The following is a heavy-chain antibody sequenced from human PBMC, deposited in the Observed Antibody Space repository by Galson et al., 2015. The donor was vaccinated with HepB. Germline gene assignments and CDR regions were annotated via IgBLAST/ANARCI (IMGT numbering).Heavy chain of an antibody. J-gene: IGHJ4*02. D-gene: IGHD1-26*01. Sequence: ETLSLTCTVSGGSVSSGSYYWSWIRQPPGKGLEWIGYIYYSGSTNYNPSLKSRVTISVDTSKNQFSLKLSSVTAADTAVYYCARWVVGATVDYWGQGTLVTVSS. CDR2: IYYSGST. CDR1: GGSVSSGSYY. V-gene: IGHV4-61*01. CDR3: ARWVVGATVDY.